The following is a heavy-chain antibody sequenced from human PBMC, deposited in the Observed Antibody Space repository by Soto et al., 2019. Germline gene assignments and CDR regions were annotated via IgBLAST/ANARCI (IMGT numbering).Heavy chain of an antibody. CDR1: GFTFSSYG. J-gene: IGHJ4*02. CDR2: ISYDGSNK. CDR3: AILRWELRVDY. V-gene: IGHV3-30*03. D-gene: IGHD1-26*01. Sequence: GGSLRLSCAASGFTFSSYGMHWVRQAPGKGLEWVAVISYDGSNKYYADSVKGRFTISRDNSKNTLYLQMNSLRAEDTAVYYCAILRWELRVDYWGQGTLVTVSS.